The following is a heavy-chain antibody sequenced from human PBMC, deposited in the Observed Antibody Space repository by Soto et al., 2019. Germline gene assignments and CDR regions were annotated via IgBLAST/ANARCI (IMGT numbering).Heavy chain of an antibody. CDR2: INSDGSST. Sequence: EVQLVESGGGLVQPGGSLRLSCAASGFTFSSYWMHWVRQAPGKGLVWVSRINSDGSSTSYADSVKGRFTISRDNAKNTLYLQMNSLRAEDTAVYYCARPLTDCSGGSCYFGSYYCYYGMDVWGQGTTVTVSS. D-gene: IGHD2-15*01. CDR3: ARPLTDCSGGSCYFGSYYCYYGMDV. CDR1: GFTFSSYW. J-gene: IGHJ6*02. V-gene: IGHV3-74*01.